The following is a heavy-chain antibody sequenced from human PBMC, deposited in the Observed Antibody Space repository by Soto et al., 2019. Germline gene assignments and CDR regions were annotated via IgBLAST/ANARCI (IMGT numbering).Heavy chain of an antibody. CDR2: IYYSTNT. J-gene: IGHJ5*02. V-gene: IGHV4-31*03. Sequence: SETLSLTCSVSGDSISSGGYYWTWIRQHPGMGLEWIGYIYYSTNTYYNPSLRGRVAISVDTSKNQFSLNLSSVTAADTAVYYCARGAPFTPEWFDPWGQGIMVTVSS. CDR1: GDSISSGGYY. CDR3: ARGAPFTPEWFDP. D-gene: IGHD2-15*01.